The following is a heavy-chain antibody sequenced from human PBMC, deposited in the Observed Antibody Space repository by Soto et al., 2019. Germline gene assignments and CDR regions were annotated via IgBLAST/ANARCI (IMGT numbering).Heavy chain of an antibody. CDR1: GGSINSDEYY. J-gene: IGHJ4*02. Sequence: QVQLQESGPGLVKPSQTLSLTCSVSGGSINSDEYYWSWIRQPPGGGLEWIVHVYYTGSTSYSPSLKSRLTISIDTSKNQFSLRLTSVSAADAAVYYCARDRSNSPDLFDSWGQGTLVAVSS. D-gene: IGHD4-4*01. V-gene: IGHV4-30-4*01. CDR3: ARDRSNSPDLFDS. CDR2: VYYTGST.